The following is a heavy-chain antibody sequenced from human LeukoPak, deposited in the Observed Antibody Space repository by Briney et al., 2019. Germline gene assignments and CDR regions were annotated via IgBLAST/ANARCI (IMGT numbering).Heavy chain of an antibody. Sequence: SETLSLTCAVSGVSIGPYYWSWIRQPAGKGLEWIGHIYTSGSTKYNPSLKSRVTMSVDTSKNQFSLRVTSVMAADTAVYYCARDTHNLIAAAGYDFWGQGILVTVSS. D-gene: IGHD6-13*01. CDR3: ARDTHNLIAAAGYDF. V-gene: IGHV4-4*07. CDR2: IYTSGST. CDR1: GVSIGPYY. J-gene: IGHJ4*02.